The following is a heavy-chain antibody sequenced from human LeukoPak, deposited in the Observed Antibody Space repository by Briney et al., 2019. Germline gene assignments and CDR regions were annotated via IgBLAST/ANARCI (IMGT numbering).Heavy chain of an antibody. J-gene: IGHJ3*02. CDR2: IIPIFGTA. CDR1: RGTLSSYV. D-gene: IGHD5-24*01. CDR3: ASAPPKEGRWPQSDAFDI. Sequence: SSVQDSCKASRGTLSSYVSNWVRQAPGQGLEWMGGIIPIFGTANYAQKFQGRVTITADKSTSEAYMEPSSLRSEDTAGCYCASAPPKEGRWPQSDAFDIWGQGTLVTVSS. V-gene: IGHV1-69*06.